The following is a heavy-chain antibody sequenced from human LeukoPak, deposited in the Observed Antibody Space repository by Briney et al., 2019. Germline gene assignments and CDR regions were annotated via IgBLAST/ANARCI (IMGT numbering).Heavy chain of an antibody. Sequence: SETLSLTCTVSGGSIGSYYWSWIRQPPGKGLEWIGYIYYSGSTNYNPSLKSRVTISVDTSKNQFSLKLNSVTAADTAVYYCARVGITVRYNWFDPWGQGTLVTVSS. CDR1: GGSIGSYY. D-gene: IGHD1-7*01. J-gene: IGHJ5*02. CDR3: ARVGITVRYNWFDP. CDR2: IYYSGST. V-gene: IGHV4-59*01.